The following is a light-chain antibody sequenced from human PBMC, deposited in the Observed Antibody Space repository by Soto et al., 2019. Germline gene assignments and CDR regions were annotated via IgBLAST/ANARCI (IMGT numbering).Light chain of an antibody. Sequence: EIGMTQSPATLSVSPGERATLSCRASQSVSSNLAWYQQKPGQAPRLLIYGASTRATGVPARFSGSGSGTEFTLTISSLQSEDFVVYYCQQYDNWPFTFGPGTKVDIK. J-gene: IGKJ3*01. CDR3: QQYDNWPFT. V-gene: IGKV3-15*01. CDR2: GAS. CDR1: QSVSSN.